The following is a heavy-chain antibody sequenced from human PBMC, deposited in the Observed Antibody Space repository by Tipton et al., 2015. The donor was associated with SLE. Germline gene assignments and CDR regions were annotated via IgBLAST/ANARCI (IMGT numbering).Heavy chain of an antibody. CDR1: GGSFSGYY. J-gene: IGHJ6*02. D-gene: IGHD1-1*01. Sequence: TLSLTCAVYGGSFSGYYWSWIRQPPGKGLEWIGEINHSGSTNYNPSLKSRVTISVDTSKNQFSLKLSSVTAADTAVYYCATWRRPYYYYGMDVWGQGTTVTASS. CDR2: INHSGST. CDR3: ATWRRPYYYYGMDV. V-gene: IGHV4-34*01.